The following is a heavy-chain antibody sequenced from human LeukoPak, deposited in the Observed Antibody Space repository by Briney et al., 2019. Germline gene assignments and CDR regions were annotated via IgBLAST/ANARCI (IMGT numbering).Heavy chain of an antibody. CDR2: IYPGDSDT. Sequence: GESLKISCKGSGYSFTSYWIGWVRQMPGKGLEWMGIIYPGDSDTRYSPSFQGQVTISADKSISTAYLQWSSLKASDTAMYYCVRRGYCSGGSCYANWFDPWGQGTLVTVSS. V-gene: IGHV5-51*01. CDR3: VRRGYCSGGSCYANWFDP. CDR1: GYSFTSYW. D-gene: IGHD2-15*01. J-gene: IGHJ5*02.